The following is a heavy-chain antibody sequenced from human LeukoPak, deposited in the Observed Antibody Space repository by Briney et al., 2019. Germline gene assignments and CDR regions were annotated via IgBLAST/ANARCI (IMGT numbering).Heavy chain of an antibody. CDR1: GFTFDDYA. CDR3: AKASAMAVAGTSSNYHYYYMDV. D-gene: IGHD6-19*01. CDR2: ISWNGGDI. J-gene: IGHJ6*03. Sequence: GGSLRLSCAASGFTFDDYAMHCVRQAPGKGLEWVSGISWNGGDIDYADSVKGRFTISRDNAKNSLYLQMNSLRAEDTALYYCAKASAMAVAGTSSNYHYYYMDVWGKGTTVTVSS. V-gene: IGHV3-9*01.